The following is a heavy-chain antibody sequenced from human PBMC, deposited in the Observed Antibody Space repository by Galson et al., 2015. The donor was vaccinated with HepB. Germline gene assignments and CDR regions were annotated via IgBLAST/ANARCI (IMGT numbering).Heavy chain of an antibody. J-gene: IGHJ4*02. V-gene: IGHV1-3*01. CDR3: ARGSSSWYYFDY. Sequence: SVKVSCKASGYTFTSYAMHWVRQAPGQRLEWMGWINAGNGNTKYSQKFQGRVTITRDTSASTAYMELSSLRSEDTAVYYCARGSSSWYYFDYWGQGTLVTVSS. CDR2: INAGNGNT. D-gene: IGHD6-13*01. CDR1: GYTFTSYA.